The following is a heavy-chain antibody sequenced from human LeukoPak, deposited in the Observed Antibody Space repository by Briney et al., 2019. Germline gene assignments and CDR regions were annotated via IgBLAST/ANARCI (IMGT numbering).Heavy chain of an antibody. D-gene: IGHD2-21*02. CDR3: ARGAYCCGDCYSGFDY. CDR2: INYSGST. J-gene: IGHJ4*02. Sequence: PSESLSLTCTVSGGSISSYHWSWIRQPPGKGLEWIGDINYSGSTTYNPSPKSRVTISVDTSKNQFSLNLSPVPPPDPAVVYCARGAYCCGDCYSGFDYWGQGTLVTVSS. CDR1: GGSISSYH. V-gene: IGHV4-59*01.